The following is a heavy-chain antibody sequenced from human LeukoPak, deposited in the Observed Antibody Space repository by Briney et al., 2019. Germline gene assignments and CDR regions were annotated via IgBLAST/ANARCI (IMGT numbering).Heavy chain of an antibody. J-gene: IGHJ4*02. CDR3: ARVKTQQLYFDY. CDR2: IYYSGST. V-gene: IGHV4-59*01. D-gene: IGHD6-13*01. Sequence: SGPTLVKPSETLSLTCTVSGGSISSYYWSWIRQPPGKGLEWIGYIYYSGSTNYNPSLKSRVTISVDTSKNQFSWKLSSVTAADTAVYYCARVKTQQLYFDYWGQGTLVTVSS. CDR1: GGSISSYY.